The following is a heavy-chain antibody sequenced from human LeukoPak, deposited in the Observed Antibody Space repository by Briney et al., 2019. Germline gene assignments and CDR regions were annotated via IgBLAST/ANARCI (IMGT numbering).Heavy chain of an antibody. V-gene: IGHV3-11*04. CDR2: ISSSGSTI. CDR3: ASRGYCSSSSCYSPNYHYYYMDV. D-gene: IGHD2-2*02. Sequence: GGSLRLSCAASGFTFSDYYMSWIRQAPGKGLEWISYISSSGSTIYYADSVKGRFTISRDNAKSSLYLQMNSLRAEDTAVYYCASRGYCSSSSCYSPNYHYYYMDVWGKGTTVTVSS. CDR1: GFTFSDYY. J-gene: IGHJ6*03.